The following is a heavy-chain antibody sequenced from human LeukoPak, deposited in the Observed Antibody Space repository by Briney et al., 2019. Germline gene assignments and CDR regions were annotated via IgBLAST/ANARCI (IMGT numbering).Heavy chain of an antibody. Sequence: SETQSLTCTVSGGSISGYYWSWIRQPPGKGLEWIAFVSYSGSTNYNPSLKNRVTMSRDTSKNQLSLKLSSVTAADTAVYYCARDRGSAGGFDFWGQGALVTVSS. J-gene: IGHJ4*02. CDR3: ARDRGSAGGFDF. V-gene: IGHV4-59*01. CDR2: VSYSGST. CDR1: GGSISGYY. D-gene: IGHD6-13*01.